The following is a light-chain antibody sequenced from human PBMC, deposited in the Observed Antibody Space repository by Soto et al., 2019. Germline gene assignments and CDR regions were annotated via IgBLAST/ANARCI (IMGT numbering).Light chain of an antibody. V-gene: IGLV3-1*01. CDR1: KLGYKY. Sequence: SYELTQPPSLSVAPGQTASITCSGDKLGYKYACWYQQKPGQSPVLVIYQDNKRPSGIPERFSGSNSGNTATLTISGTQAMDEADYYCQAWDSSTVVFGGGTKLTVL. J-gene: IGLJ2*01. CDR2: QDN. CDR3: QAWDSSTVV.